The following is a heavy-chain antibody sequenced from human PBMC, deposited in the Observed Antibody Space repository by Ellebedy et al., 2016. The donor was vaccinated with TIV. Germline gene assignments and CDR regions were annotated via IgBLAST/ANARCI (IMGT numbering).Heavy chain of an antibody. Sequence: DSVKGRFTNSRDNSKNSLFLQIDSLTSEDTAMYYCAKDRANYYGSGSYWDYFDYWGQGTLVTVSS. CDR3: AKDRANYYGSGSYWDYFDY. J-gene: IGHJ4*02. V-gene: IGHV3-43*01. D-gene: IGHD3-10*01.